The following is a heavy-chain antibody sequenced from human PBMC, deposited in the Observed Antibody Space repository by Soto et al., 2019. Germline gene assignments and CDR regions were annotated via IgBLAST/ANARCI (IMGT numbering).Heavy chain of an antibody. Sequence: GGSLRLSCAASGFTFSSYAMSWVRQAPGKGLEWVSAISGSGGSTYYADSVKGRFTISRDNSKNTLYLQMNSLRAEDTAVYYCAKDSRAYCSGGSCYTVDYWGQGTLVTVSS. J-gene: IGHJ4*02. CDR3: AKDSRAYCSGGSCYTVDY. CDR1: GFTFSSYA. D-gene: IGHD2-15*01. CDR2: ISGSGGST. V-gene: IGHV3-23*01.